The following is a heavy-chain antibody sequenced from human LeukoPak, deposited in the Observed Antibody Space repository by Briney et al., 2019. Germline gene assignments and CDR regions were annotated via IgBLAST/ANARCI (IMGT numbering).Heavy chain of an antibody. CDR2: IKQDGSET. D-gene: IGHD4-17*01. J-gene: IGHJ4*02. V-gene: IGHV3-7*04. CDR1: GFAFSNYW. Sequence: GGSLRLSRAASGFAFSNYWMTWVRQAHGKGLEWVANIKQDGSETYYVDSVKGRFNISRDNTKNSLYLQMSSLRAEDTAVYSCARGGYGAYIGYNFDYWGQGTLVTVSS. CDR3: ARGGYGAYIGYNFDY.